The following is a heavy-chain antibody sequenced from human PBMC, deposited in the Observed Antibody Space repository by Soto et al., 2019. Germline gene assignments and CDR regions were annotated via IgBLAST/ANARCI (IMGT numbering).Heavy chain of an antibody. D-gene: IGHD2-2*01. J-gene: IGHJ6*02. CDR1: GDSVSSNSAA. CDR2: TYYRSKWYN. V-gene: IGHV6-1*01. Sequence: PSHTLSLTCAISGDSVSSNSAAWNWIRQSPSRGLEWLGRTYYRSKWYNDYAVSVKSRITINPDTSKNQFSLQLNSVTPEDTAVYYCAKTNGGWLGYCSSTSFYSVSGYYRIEVSGQGTRVTVSS. CDR3: AKTNGGWLGYCSSTSFYSVSGYYRIEV.